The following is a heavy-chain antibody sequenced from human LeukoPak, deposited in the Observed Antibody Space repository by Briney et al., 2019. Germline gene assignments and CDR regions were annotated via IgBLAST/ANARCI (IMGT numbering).Heavy chain of an antibody. Sequence: GASVKVSCKASGYTFTGYYMHWVRQAPGQGLEWMGWINPNSGGTNYAQKFQGRVTMTRDTSISTAYMELSRLRSDDTAVYYCAKALWFGELSAFDIWGQGTMVTVSS. D-gene: IGHD3-10*01. V-gene: IGHV1-2*02. CDR1: GYTFTGYY. CDR2: INPNSGGT. J-gene: IGHJ3*02. CDR3: AKALWFGELSAFDI.